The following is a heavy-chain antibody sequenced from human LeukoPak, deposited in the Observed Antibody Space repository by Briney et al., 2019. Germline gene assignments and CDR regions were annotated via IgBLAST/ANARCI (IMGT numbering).Heavy chain of an antibody. CDR2: ISSSSSYI. Sequence: PGGSLRLSCAASGFTLRSYTMNWVRQAPGKGLEWVSSISSSSSYIYYADSVKGRFTISRDNAKNSLYLQMNSLRAEDTAVYYCARDDRAYCGGDCYRFWGQGTLVTVSS. J-gene: IGHJ4*02. CDR1: GFTLRSYT. CDR3: ARDDRAYCGGDCYRF. D-gene: IGHD2-21*02. V-gene: IGHV3-21*01.